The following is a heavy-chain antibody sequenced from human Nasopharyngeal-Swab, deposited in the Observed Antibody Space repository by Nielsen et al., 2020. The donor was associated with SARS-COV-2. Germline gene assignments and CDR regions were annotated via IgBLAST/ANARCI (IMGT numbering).Heavy chain of an antibody. CDR3: ARGLSGIVPAPILGLGPYYSYYYMDV. CDR1: GGSFTSYY. D-gene: IGHD2-2*01. CDR2: INQSGST. Sequence: SETLSLTCVVYGGSFTSYYWGWIRQPPGKGLEWIAEINQSGSTNYSPSLKSRVTVSVDTSKNQFSLKLSSVTAADTAVYYCARGLSGIVPAPILGLGPYYSYYYMDVWGKGTTVTVSS. V-gene: IGHV4-34*01. J-gene: IGHJ6*03.